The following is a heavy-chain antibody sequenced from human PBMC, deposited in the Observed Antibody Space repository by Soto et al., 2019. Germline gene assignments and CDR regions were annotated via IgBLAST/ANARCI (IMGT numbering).Heavy chain of an antibody. CDR3: TKVAATTKCSDP. CDR1: GFTFSSYA. J-gene: IGHJ5*02. Sequence: GGSLRLSCAASGFTFSSYAMRWVRQAPGKGLEYVSSISGSGDSPYYADSVKGRFTISRDNSKSMLYLQMDSLKPKDTARYYCTKVAATTKCSDPWGQGTLVTVSS. CDR2: ISGSGDSP. V-gene: IGHV3-23*01. D-gene: IGHD6-13*01.